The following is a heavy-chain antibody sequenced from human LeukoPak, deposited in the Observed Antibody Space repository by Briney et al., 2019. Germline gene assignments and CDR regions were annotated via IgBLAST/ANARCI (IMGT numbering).Heavy chain of an antibody. CDR3: ARSYDTNFDY. V-gene: IGHV4-59*01. Sequence: SETLSLTCTVSGGSIRSYYWSWIRQPPGRGLEWIGYIYFSGSTSYNPSPKSRVTISVDRSKNQFSLKLSSVAAADTAVYYCARSYDTNFDYWGQGTLVTVSS. CDR2: IYFSGST. CDR1: GGSIRSYY. D-gene: IGHD3-3*01. J-gene: IGHJ4*02.